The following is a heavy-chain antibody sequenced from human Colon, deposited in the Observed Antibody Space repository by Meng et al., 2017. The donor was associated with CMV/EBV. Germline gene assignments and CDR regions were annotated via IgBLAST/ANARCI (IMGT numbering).Heavy chain of an antibody. CDR2: IDHSGST. Sequence: SETLSLTCTVSGDSISSRNWWTWVRQTPGQGLEWIGEIDHSGSTNYNPSLKSRVTISVDGAKKQFSLKLTSVTAADTAVYYCARGVSGSNAFDHWGQGILVTVSS. D-gene: IGHD1-26*01. J-gene: IGHJ4*02. V-gene: IGHV4-4*02. CDR3: ARGVSGSNAFDH. CDR1: GDSISSRNW.